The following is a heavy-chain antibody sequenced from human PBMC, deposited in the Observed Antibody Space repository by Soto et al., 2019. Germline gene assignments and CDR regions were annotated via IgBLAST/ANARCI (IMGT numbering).Heavy chain of an antibody. CDR2: ITQTGTTT. Sequence: QVQLVESGGDLVNPGGSLRLSCAASGFTLSDYHMSWIRQAPGKGLEWVSYITQTGTTTHHVDSVKGRFTISRDSSKNSLYLQVNSLRAEDTAIYYCAREISGNYFTFDLWGQGTVVSVSP. CDR1: GFTLSDYH. J-gene: IGHJ3*01. D-gene: IGHD1-26*01. V-gene: IGHV3-11*01. CDR3: AREISGNYFTFDL.